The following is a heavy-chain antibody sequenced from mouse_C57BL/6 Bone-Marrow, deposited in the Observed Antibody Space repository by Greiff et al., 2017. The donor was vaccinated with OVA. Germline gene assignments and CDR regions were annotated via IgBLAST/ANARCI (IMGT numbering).Heavy chain of an antibody. Sequence: EVQLVESGGDLVKPGGSLKLSCAASGFTFSSYGMSWVRQTPDKRLEWVATISSGGSYTYYPDSVKGRITISRYNAKNTLYMQMSSLKSEDTAMYYCARRDYYGSYYCAMDYWGQGTSVTVSS. CDR2: ISSGGSYT. CDR3: ARRDYYGSYYCAMDY. J-gene: IGHJ4*01. CDR1: GFTFSSYG. D-gene: IGHD1-1*01. V-gene: IGHV5-6*01.